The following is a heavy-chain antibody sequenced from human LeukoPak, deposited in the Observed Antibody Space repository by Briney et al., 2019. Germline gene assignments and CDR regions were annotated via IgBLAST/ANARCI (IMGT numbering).Heavy chain of an antibody. CDR3: ARGHVDTAMTADY. CDR1: GGTFSSYA. J-gene: IGHJ4*02. D-gene: IGHD5-18*01. V-gene: IGHV1-69*13. CDR2: IIPIFGTA. Sequence: ASVKVSCKASGGTFSSYAISWVRQAPGQGLEWMGGIIPIFGTANYAQKFQGRVTITADESTSTAYMELSSLRSEDTAVYYCARGHVDTAMTADYWGQGTLVTVSS.